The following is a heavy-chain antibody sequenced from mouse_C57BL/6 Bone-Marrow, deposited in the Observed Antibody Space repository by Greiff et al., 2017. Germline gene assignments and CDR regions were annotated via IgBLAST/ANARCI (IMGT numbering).Heavy chain of an antibody. CDR3: ARIPFYYGYDVFAY. CDR1: GFSLSTFGMG. CDR2: IWWDDDK. D-gene: IGHD2-2*01. V-gene: IGHV8-8*01. J-gene: IGHJ3*01. Sequence: ESGPGILQPSQTLSLTCSFSGFSLSTFGMGVGWIRQPSGKGLEWLAHIWWDDDKYYNPALKSRLTISTDTSKNQVFLKIANVDTADTATYYCARIPFYYGYDVFAYWGQGTLVTVSA.